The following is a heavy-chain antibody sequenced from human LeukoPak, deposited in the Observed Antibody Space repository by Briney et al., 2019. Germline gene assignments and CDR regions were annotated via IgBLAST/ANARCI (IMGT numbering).Heavy chain of an antibody. V-gene: IGHV4-39*07. CDR1: GVSISSSSYY. J-gene: IGHJ4*02. CDR3: ARASYSYDINGWVPFDY. CDR2: IYYSGST. D-gene: IGHD3-22*01. Sequence: SETLSLTCTVSGVSISSSSYYWGWLRQPPGKGLEWIGSIYYSGSTYYNPSLKSRVTISVDTSKNQFSLRLSSVTAADTAVYYCARASYSYDINGWVPFDYWGQGTLVTVSS.